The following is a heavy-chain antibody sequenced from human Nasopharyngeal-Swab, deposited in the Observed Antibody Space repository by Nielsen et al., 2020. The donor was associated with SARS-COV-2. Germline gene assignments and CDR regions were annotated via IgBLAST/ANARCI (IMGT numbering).Heavy chain of an antibody. Sequence: GESLKISCAASGFTFSSYTMNWVRQAPGKGLEWVSSISPTSDYIYYAESVKGRFTISRDNAKNSLFLQMNSLRAGETAIYYCVRGSYGHYDSWGQGALINVSS. V-gene: IGHV3-21*06. CDR1: GFTFSSYT. J-gene: IGHJ5*01. CDR3: VRGSYGHYDS. CDR2: ISPTSDYI. D-gene: IGHD4-17*01.